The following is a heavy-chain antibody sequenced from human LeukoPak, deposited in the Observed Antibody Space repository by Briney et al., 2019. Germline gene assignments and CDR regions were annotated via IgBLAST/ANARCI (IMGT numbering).Heavy chain of an antibody. Sequence: SEPLSLTCTVSCGSISCYYWSWIRQPPGKLLEWIGYISYSGGTNYNPSLQSQVTISVDTSKNQFSLKLSSVAAADTAVYYCARDLIGSGTPGPWGQGTLVTVSS. D-gene: IGHD1-26*01. J-gene: IGHJ5*02. V-gene: IGHV4-59*01. CDR3: ARDLIGSGTPGP. CDR2: ISYSGGT. CDR1: CGSISCYY.